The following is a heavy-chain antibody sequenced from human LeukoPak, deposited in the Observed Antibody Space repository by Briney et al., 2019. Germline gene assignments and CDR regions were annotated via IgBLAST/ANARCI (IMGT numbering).Heavy chain of an antibody. CDR1: GFTFSSYA. J-gene: IGHJ6*02. CDR3: AKDKSVRFGRYGMDV. Sequence: GGSLRLSCAASGFTFSSYAMSWVRQAPGKGLEWVSAISGSGGSTYYADSVKGRFTISRDNSKNTLYLQMNSLRAEDTAVYYCAKDKSVRFGRYGMDVWGQGTTVTVSS. D-gene: IGHD3-10*01. V-gene: IGHV3-23*01. CDR2: ISGSGGST.